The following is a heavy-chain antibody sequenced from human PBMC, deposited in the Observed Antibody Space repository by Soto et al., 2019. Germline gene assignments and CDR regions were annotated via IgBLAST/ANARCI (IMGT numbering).Heavy chain of an antibody. J-gene: IGHJ3*02. Sequence: GGSLRLSCAASGFTFNTYDMNWVRQAPGKGLEWVANIKQDGSEKYYVDSVKGRFTISRDNAKNSLYLQMNSLRAEDTAVYYCARDQVIYDYIWGSYRLDAFDIWGQGTMVTVSS. CDR1: GFTFNTYD. D-gene: IGHD3-16*02. CDR3: ARDQVIYDYIWGSYRLDAFDI. V-gene: IGHV3-7*01. CDR2: IKQDGSEK.